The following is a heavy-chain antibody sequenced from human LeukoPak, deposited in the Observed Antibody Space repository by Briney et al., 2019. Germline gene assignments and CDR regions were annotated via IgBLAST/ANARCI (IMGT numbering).Heavy chain of an antibody. CDR3: AKRKRGYGGNGYFDY. V-gene: IGHV3-23*01. Sequence: PGGSLRLSCAASGFTFSSYWMSWVRQAPGKGLEWVSAISGSGGSTYYADSVKGRFTISRDNSKNTLYLQMNSLRAEDTAVYYCAKRKRGYGGNGYFDYWGQGTLVTVSS. D-gene: IGHD4-23*01. CDR1: GFTFSSYW. CDR2: ISGSGGST. J-gene: IGHJ4*02.